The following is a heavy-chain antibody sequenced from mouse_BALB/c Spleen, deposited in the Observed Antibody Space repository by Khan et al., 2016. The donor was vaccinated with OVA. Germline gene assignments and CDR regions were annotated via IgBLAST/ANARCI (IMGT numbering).Heavy chain of an antibody. CDR1: GYSITSDYA. CDR2: ISSTGST. J-gene: IGHJ4*01. V-gene: IGHV3-2*02. CDR3: ARTHYDSYGYALDC. Sequence: EVQLKESGPGLVKPSQSLSLTCTVTGYSITSDYAWNWIRQFPGNKLEWMGYISSTGSTSYNPSLKSRISITRDTSKNQFFLQLKSVTTEDTATYYCARTHYDSYGYALDCWGRGTSVTVSS. D-gene: IGHD2-12*01.